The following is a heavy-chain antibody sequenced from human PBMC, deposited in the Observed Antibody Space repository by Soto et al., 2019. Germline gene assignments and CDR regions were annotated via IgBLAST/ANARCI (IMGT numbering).Heavy chain of an antibody. V-gene: IGHV3-48*02. CDR1: GFTFTSHS. D-gene: IGHD2-15*01. CDR2: ITSGSTTI. Sequence: GGSLRLSCSASGFTFTSHSMNWVRQVPGRGLEWISYITSGSTTIYYGDSVKGRLTISRDNAKNSVYLQMRSLRDEDTAVYYCARSCSGGGCYRQLDYWGQGALVTVSS. J-gene: IGHJ4*02. CDR3: ARSCSGGGCYRQLDY.